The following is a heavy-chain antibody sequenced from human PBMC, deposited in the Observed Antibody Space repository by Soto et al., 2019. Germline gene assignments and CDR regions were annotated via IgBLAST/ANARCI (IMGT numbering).Heavy chain of an antibody. J-gene: IGHJ6*02. D-gene: IGHD1-20*01. CDR1: GYSFTNYW. CDR2: IDPSDSYT. CDR3: ARFDPLSITGTLEWLDV. Sequence: PGESLKISCKGSGYSFTNYWISWVRQMPGKGLEWMGRIDPSDSYTSYSPSFQGHVTISADKSISTAYLQWSSLKASDTAMYYCARFDPLSITGTLEWLDVWGQGTTVTVSS. V-gene: IGHV5-10-1*01.